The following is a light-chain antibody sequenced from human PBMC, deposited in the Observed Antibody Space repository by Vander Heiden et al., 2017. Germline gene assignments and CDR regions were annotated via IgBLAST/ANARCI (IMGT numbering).Light chain of an antibody. CDR1: QSVSSY. V-gene: IGKV3-11*01. Sequence: ELVLTQSPATLSLSPGERATLSCPASQSVSSYLAWYQQKPGQAPRLLIYDASNRATGIPARFSGSGSGTDFTLTISSLEPEDVAVYYCQQRSNRLTFGGGTKVEIK. CDR3: QQRSNRLT. CDR2: DAS. J-gene: IGKJ4*01.